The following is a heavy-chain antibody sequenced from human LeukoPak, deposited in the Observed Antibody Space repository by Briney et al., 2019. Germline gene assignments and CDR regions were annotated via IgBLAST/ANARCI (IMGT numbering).Heavy chain of an antibody. V-gene: IGHV4-34*01. D-gene: IGHD5-18*01. J-gene: IGHJ4*02. CDR3: ARVRGYSYGELDY. Sequence: SETLSLTCAVYGGSFSGYYWSWIRQPPGKGLEWIGEINHSGSTNYNPSLKSQVTISVGTSKSQFSLKLSSVTAADTAVYYCARVRGYSYGELDYWGQGTLVTVSS. CDR1: GGSFSGYY. CDR2: INHSGST.